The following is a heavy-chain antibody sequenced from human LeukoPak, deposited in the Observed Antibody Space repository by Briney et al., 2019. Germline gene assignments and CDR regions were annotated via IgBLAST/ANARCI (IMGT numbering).Heavy chain of an antibody. CDR1: GLSISNFW. CDR3: ARERDGRFFDY. V-gene: IGHV3-7*01. Sequence: TGGSLRLSCAASGLSISNFWMHWVRQAPGKGLEWVAIIDKNGNEIKYVDSVKGRFTLSRDNAKNSVYLQMNTLRGEDTAVYYCARERDGRFFDYWGQGTLVTVSS. D-gene: IGHD5-24*01. CDR2: IDKNGNEI. J-gene: IGHJ4*02.